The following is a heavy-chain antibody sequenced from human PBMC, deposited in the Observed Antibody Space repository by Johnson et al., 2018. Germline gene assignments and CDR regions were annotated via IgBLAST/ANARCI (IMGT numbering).Heavy chain of an antibody. CDR3: SKDGYYYDSSGSRVQYFQH. D-gene: IGHD3-22*01. CDR1: GFTFSDYY. Sequence: QVQLVQSGGGLVKPGGSLRLSCAASGFTFSDYYMSWSRQAPGKGLEWVSYISSSSSYIYYADSVKGRFTISRDNAKNSLYLQMNSLRAEETAVYYCSKDGYYYDSSGSRVQYFQHWGQGTLVTVSS. CDR2: ISSSSSYI. V-gene: IGHV3-11*06. J-gene: IGHJ1*01.